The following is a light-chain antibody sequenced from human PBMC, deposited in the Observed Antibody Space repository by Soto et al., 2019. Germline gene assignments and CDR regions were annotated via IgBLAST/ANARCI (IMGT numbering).Light chain of an antibody. CDR3: SSYTSSSTRV. CDR2: EVS. Sequence: QSVLTQPASVSGSPGQPITISCTGTSSDVGSYNLVSWYQQHPGKAPKLMIYEVSNRPSGVSNGFSGSKSGNTASLTISGLQAEDEADYYCSSYTSSSTRVFGTGTKVTVL. V-gene: IGLV2-14*02. CDR1: SSDVGSYNL. J-gene: IGLJ1*01.